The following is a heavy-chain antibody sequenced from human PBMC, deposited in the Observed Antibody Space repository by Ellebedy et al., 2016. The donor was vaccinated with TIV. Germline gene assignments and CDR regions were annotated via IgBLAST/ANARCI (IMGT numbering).Heavy chain of an antibody. J-gene: IGHJ4*02. CDR3: ARDAAGNGGKLDY. Sequence: GESLKISCAASGFPVTSNYMNWVRQAPGKGLEWVSVIFSAADGGETHYADSVKGRFTISRDSSKNTLYLQRNSLRAEDTAVYYCARDAAGNGGKLDYWGQGALVTVSS. CDR2: IFSAADGGET. V-gene: IGHV3-53*01. CDR1: GFPVTSNY. D-gene: IGHD4-23*01.